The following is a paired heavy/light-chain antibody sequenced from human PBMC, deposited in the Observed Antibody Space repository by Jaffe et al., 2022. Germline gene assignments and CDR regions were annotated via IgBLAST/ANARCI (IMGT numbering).Light chain of an antibody. CDR3: QQRSNWPPIT. J-gene: IGKJ5*01. V-gene: IGKV3-11*01. CDR2: DAS. CDR1: QSVSYY. Sequence: EIVLTQSPGTLSLSPGQRATLSCRASQSVSYYLAWYQQKPGQPPRLLIYDASNRATGIPARFSGSGSGTDFTLTISSLEPEDFAVYYCQQRSNWPPITFGQGTRLEIK.
Heavy chain of an antibody. J-gene: IGHJ4*02. CDR1: GFTFSTSA. V-gene: IGHV3-23*01. Sequence: EVQLLESGGDLVQPGGSLRLSCAASGFTFSTSAMSWVRQAPGKGPEWVSFISSGSGGNTYYADSVKGRFTISRDNSENTLYLQMNSLRVDDTAVYYCAKDLAKTKSVYWGQGTRVTVSS. D-gene: IGHD1-1*01. CDR3: AKDLAKTKSVY. CDR2: ISSGSGGNT.